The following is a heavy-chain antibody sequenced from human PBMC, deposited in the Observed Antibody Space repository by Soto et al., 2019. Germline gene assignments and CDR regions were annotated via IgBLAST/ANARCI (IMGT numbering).Heavy chain of an antibody. V-gene: IGHV1-69*01. CDR3: ASTSTEYSSGWYLSSFDY. Sequence: QVQLVQSGAEVKKPGSSVQVSCKASGGTFSSYGISWVRQAPGQGLEWMGGIIPIFGTAHYAQKFQGRVKITADESTSTAYMELSSLRSEDTAVYYCASTSTEYSSGWYLSSFDYWGQGTLVTVSS. D-gene: IGHD6-19*01. CDR1: GGTFSSYG. CDR2: IIPIFGTA. J-gene: IGHJ4*02.